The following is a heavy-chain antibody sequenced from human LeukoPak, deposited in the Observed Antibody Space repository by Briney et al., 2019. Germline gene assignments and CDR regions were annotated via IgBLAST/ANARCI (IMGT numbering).Heavy chain of an antibody. CDR2: IIPIFGTA. CDR1: GGTFSSYA. V-gene: IGHV1-69*01. J-gene: IGHJ4*02. CDR3: ARSTSIVVVPAVPSYYFDY. D-gene: IGHD2-2*01. Sequence: SVKVSCKASGGTFSSYAISWVRQAPGQGLEWMGGIIPIFGTADYAQKFQGRVTITADESTGTAYMELSSLRSEDTAVYYCARSTSIVVVPAVPSYYFDYWGQGTLVTVSS.